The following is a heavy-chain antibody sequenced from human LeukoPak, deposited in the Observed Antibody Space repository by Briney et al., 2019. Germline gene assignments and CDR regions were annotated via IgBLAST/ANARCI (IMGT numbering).Heavy chain of an antibody. J-gene: IGHJ4*02. Sequence: ASVKVSCKASGYTFTSYDINWVRQAPGQGLEWMGWMNPNSGNTGYAQKFQGRVTMTRNTSISTAYMELSSLRSDDTAVYYCARSRGIAAAPADWGQGTLVTVSS. CDR2: MNPNSGNT. CDR3: ARSRGIAAAPAD. D-gene: IGHD6-13*01. CDR1: GYTFTSYD. V-gene: IGHV1-8*01.